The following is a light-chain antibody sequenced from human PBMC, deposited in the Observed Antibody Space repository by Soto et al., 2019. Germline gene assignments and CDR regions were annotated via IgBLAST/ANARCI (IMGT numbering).Light chain of an antibody. V-gene: IGKV1-5*03. CDR1: QSISSW. CDR2: KAS. Sequence: DIQVTQSPSTLSASVGDRVTITCRASQSISSWLAWYQQKPGKAPKLLIYKASSLESGVPSRFSGSGSGTEFTLTISSLQPDDFATYYYQQYNSYLWTFGQGTKVEIK. CDR3: QQYNSYLWT. J-gene: IGKJ1*01.